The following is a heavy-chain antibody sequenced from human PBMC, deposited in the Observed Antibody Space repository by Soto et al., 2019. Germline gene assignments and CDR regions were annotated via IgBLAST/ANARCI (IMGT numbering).Heavy chain of an antibody. Sequence: ASVKVSCKASGYTFTSYAIHWVRQAPGQRLEWMGWINAGNGNTKYSQKFQGRVTITRDTSASTAYMDLSSLRSEDTAVYYCARDPSRGSEWARYLDLWGRGTLVTVSS. CDR3: ARDPSRGSEWARYLDL. D-gene: IGHD1-26*01. CDR1: GYTFTSYA. V-gene: IGHV1-3*01. J-gene: IGHJ2*01. CDR2: INAGNGNT.